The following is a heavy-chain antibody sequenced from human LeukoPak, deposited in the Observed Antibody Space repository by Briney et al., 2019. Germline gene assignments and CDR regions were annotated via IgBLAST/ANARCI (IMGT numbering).Heavy chain of an antibody. CDR1: GYTFTSYG. V-gene: IGHV1-18*01. CDR3: ARRYDILTGRLLSD. D-gene: IGHD3-9*01. Sequence: ASVKVSCKASGYTFTSYGITWVRQAPGQGLEWMGWISPYNGNADYAQKFQGRVTMTTDPSTSTAYMEMRGLRSDDTAIYYCARRYDILTGRLLSDWGQGTLVTVSS. J-gene: IGHJ4*02. CDR2: ISPYNGNA.